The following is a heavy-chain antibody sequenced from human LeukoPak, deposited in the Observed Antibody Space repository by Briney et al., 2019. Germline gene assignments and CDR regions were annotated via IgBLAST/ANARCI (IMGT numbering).Heavy chain of an antibody. CDR3: AKVDSSGFY. Sequence: GGSLRLACAVSGFTLSSDAMRWVRQAPGKGLEWVSPISGSSVSTYYAGSVKRLSTISRDNCENTLYLQLNSMRAEDTAVYNCAKVDSSGFYWGQGTLVTVSS. CDR2: ISGSSVST. V-gene: IGHV3-23*01. CDR1: GFTLSSDA. D-gene: IGHD3-22*01. J-gene: IGHJ4*02.